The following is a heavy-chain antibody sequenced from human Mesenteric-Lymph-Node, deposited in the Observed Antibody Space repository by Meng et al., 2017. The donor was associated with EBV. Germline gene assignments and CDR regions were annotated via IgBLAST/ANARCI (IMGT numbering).Heavy chain of an antibody. CDR1: GSIVTYCM. CDR2: IDINTGNP. CDR3: ARDPGGSGSYSYDS. Sequence: SELIKPGAYVNVFCKASGSIVTYCMIHWRRQGPGQGPEWLGWIDINTGNPKYAQAFTGRFVFSLDTSVSTAYLQISSLKAEDTAVYYCARDPGGSGSYSYDSWGQGTLVTVSS. D-gene: IGHD3-10*01. V-gene: IGHV7-4-1*02. J-gene: IGHJ4*02.